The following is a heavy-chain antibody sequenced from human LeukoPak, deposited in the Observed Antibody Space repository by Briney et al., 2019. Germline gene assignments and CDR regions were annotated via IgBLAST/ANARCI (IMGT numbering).Heavy chain of an antibody. J-gene: IGHJ4*02. Sequence: GGSLRPSCAASGFIFSNYGMHWVRHSPDKGLEWVTFIRFDGSTQYYADSVKGRFTISRDNSKDTLYLHMSSLRLEDTGGYYFAKKGGDGSPFDYWGQGILVTVSS. CDR3: AKKGGDGSPFDY. CDR1: GFIFSNYG. D-gene: IGHD5-24*01. CDR2: IRFDGSTQ. V-gene: IGHV3-30*02.